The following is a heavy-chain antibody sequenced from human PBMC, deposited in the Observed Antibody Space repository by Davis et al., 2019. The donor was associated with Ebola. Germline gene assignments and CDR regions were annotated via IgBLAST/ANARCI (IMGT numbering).Heavy chain of an antibody. Sequence: SETLSLTCTVSGGSISSYYWSWIRQPPGKGLEWIGYIYYSGSTNYNPSLKSRVTISVDTSKNQFSLKLSSVTAADTAVYYCARLYYGSGSYYNWFDPWGQGTLVTVSS. CDR1: GGSISSYY. D-gene: IGHD3-10*01. V-gene: IGHV4-59*08. J-gene: IGHJ5*02. CDR2: IYYSGST. CDR3: ARLYYGSGSYYNWFDP.